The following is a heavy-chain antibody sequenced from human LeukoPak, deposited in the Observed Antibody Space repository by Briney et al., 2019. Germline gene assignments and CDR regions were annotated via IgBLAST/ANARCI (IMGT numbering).Heavy chain of an antibody. Sequence: PSETLSLTCTVSGGSLSSYYWSWIRQPPGKGLEWIGYIYYSGSTNYNPSLKSRVTISVDTSKNQFSLKLSSVTAADTAVYYCARETSYGDQDYWGQGTLVTVSS. D-gene: IGHD4-17*01. CDR2: IYYSGST. V-gene: IGHV4-59*01. CDR3: ARETSYGDQDY. J-gene: IGHJ4*02. CDR1: GGSLSSYY.